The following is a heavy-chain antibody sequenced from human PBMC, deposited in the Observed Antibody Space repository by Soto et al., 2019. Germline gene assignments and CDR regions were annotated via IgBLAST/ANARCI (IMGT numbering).Heavy chain of an antibody. Sequence: SVKVSCKASGGTFSSYAISWVRQAPGQGLEWMGGIIPIFGTANYAQKFQGRVTITADESTSTAYMELSSLRSEDTAVYYCARNIVVVVAALPIQNWFDPWGQGTLVTV. CDR1: GGTFSSYA. CDR2: IIPIFGTA. CDR3: ARNIVVVVAALPIQNWFDP. V-gene: IGHV1-69*13. D-gene: IGHD2-15*01. J-gene: IGHJ5*02.